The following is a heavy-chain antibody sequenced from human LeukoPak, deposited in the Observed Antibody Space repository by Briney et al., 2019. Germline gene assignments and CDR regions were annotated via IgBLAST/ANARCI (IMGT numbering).Heavy chain of an antibody. CDR2: IYSGGST. V-gene: IGHV3-66*01. CDR1: GFTVSSSY. CDR3: AREGCSSTSCTRSYYFYMDV. Sequence: GGSLRLSCAASGFTVSSSYMSWVRQAPGKGLEWVSVIYSGGSTYYADSVKGRFTISRDNSKNTLYLEMNSLTAEDTAVYYCAREGCSSTSCTRSYYFYMDVWGKGTTVTVSS. J-gene: IGHJ6*03. D-gene: IGHD2-2*01.